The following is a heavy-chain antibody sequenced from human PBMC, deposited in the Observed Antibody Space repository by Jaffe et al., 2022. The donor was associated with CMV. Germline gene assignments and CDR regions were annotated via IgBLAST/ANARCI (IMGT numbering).Heavy chain of an antibody. CDR3: ARELTTGSPFDP. Sequence: QVQLVESGGGVVQPGRSLRLSCAASGFTFSSYGMHWVRQAPGKGLEWVAVIWYDGSNKYYADSVKGRFTISRDNSKNTLYLQMNSLRAEDTAVYYCARELTTGSPFDPWGQGTLVTVSS. CDR1: GFTFSSYG. V-gene: IGHV3-33*01. CDR2: IWYDGSNK. D-gene: IGHD1-1*01. J-gene: IGHJ5*02.